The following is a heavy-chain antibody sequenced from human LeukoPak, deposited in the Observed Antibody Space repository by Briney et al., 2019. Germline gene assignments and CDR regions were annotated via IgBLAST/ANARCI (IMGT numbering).Heavy chain of an antibody. CDR3: ARGRITTIVVVFDDAFDI. CDR2: IIPIFGTA. V-gene: IGHV1-69*05. D-gene: IGHD3-22*01. J-gene: IGHJ3*02. CDR1: GGTFSSYA. Sequence: ASVKVSCKASGGTFSSYAISWVRQAPGQGLEWMGGIIPIFGTANYAQKFQGRVTITTDESTSTAYMELSSLRSEDTAAYYCARGRITTIVVVFDDAFDIWGQGTMVTVSS.